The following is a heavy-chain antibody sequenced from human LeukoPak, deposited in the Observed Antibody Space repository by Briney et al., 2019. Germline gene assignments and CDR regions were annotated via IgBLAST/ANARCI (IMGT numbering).Heavy chain of an antibody. Sequence: PSETLSLTCSVSGGSISSYYWSWIRQPPGKGLERIGYIYYSGSTNYNPSLKSRVTISVDTSKNQFSLKLSSVAAADTAVYYCARGGPAVLYYFDYWGQGTLVTVSS. V-gene: IGHV4-59*01. J-gene: IGHJ4*02. CDR2: IYYSGST. CDR3: ARGGPAVLYYFDY. CDR1: GGSISSYY.